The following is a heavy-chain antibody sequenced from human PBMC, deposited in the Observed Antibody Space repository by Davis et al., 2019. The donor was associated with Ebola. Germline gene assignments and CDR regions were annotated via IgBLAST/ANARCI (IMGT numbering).Heavy chain of an antibody. V-gene: IGHV1-69*13. J-gene: IGHJ6*02. Sequence: AASVKVSCKASGGTFSSYAISWVRQAPGQGLEWMGGIIPIFGTANYAQKFQGRVTITADESTSTAYMELSSLRSEDTAVYYCARDGQELLMRGYGMDVWGQGTTVTVSS. CDR1: GGTFSSYA. D-gene: IGHD3-10*01. CDR2: IIPIFGTA. CDR3: ARDGQELLMRGYGMDV.